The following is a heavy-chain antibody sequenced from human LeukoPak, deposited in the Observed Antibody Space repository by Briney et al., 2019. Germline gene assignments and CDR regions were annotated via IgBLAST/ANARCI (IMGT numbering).Heavy chain of an antibody. Sequence: SVKVSCKASGGTFSSYTISWVRQAPGQGLEWMGRIIPILGIANYAQKFQGRVTITADKSTSTAYMELSSLRSEDTAVYYCARDGQWNVDPLDYWGQGTLVTVSS. CDR2: IIPILGIA. CDR1: GGTFSSYT. V-gene: IGHV1-69*04. J-gene: IGHJ4*02. CDR3: ARDGQWNVDPLDY. D-gene: IGHD1-1*01.